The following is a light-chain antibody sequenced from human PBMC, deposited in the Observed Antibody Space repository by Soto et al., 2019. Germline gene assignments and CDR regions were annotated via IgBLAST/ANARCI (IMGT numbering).Light chain of an antibody. Sequence: DTVLTQSPGTLSLSPGERATLSCRASQSVSSSYLAWYQQKPGQAPRLLIYGSSSRATGIPDRFSGSGSGTDFTLTISRLEPEDFAVYYCQQYGSSWTFGKGTKVEIK. CDR1: QSVSSSY. CDR3: QQYGSSWT. CDR2: GSS. J-gene: IGKJ1*01. V-gene: IGKV3-20*01.